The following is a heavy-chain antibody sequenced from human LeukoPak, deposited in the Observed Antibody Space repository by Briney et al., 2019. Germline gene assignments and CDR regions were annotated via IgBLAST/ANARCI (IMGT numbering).Heavy chain of an antibody. Sequence: SETLSLTCTVSGGSISSYYWSWIRQPPGKGLEWIGYIYYSGSTNYNPSLKSRVTISVDTSKNQLSLKLSSVTAADTAVYYCARDRGDILTYFDYWGQGTLVTVSS. CDR2: IYYSGST. CDR1: GGSISSYY. J-gene: IGHJ4*02. V-gene: IGHV4-59*01. CDR3: ARDRGDILTYFDY. D-gene: IGHD3-9*01.